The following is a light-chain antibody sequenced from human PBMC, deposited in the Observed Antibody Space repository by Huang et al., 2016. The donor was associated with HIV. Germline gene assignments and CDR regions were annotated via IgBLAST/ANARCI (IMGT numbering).Light chain of an antibody. CDR1: QSVSSN. Sequence: EKVMTQSPATLSVSPGERAPLSCRASQSVSSNLAWYQQKPGQAPRLLMYGASTRATGIPARFSGSGSGTEFTLTISSLQSEDFAFYYCQQYNNWPWTFGQGTKVEIK. CDR2: GAS. J-gene: IGKJ1*01. V-gene: IGKV3-15*01. CDR3: QQYNNWPWT.